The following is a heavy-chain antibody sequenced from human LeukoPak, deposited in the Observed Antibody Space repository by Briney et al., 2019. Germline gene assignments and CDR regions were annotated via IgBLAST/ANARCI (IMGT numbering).Heavy chain of an antibody. V-gene: IGHV3-21*01. D-gene: IGHD3-22*01. Sequence: GGSLRLSCAASGFTFSSYSMNWVRQAPGKGLEWVSSISSSSSYIYYADSVKGRFTISRDNAKNSLYLQMNSLRAEDTAVYYCARDKWDYDSSGYSGYFDYWGQGTLVTVSS. J-gene: IGHJ4*02. CDR2: ISSSSSYI. CDR1: GFTFSSYS. CDR3: ARDKWDYDSSGYSGYFDY.